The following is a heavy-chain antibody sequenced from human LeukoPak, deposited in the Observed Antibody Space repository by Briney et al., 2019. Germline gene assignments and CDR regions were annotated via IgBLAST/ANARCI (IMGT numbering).Heavy chain of an antibody. CDR3: AKTESAVAGTGDAFDI. Sequence: GGSLRLSCATSGFTFSSYAMSWVRQAPGKGLALVSVISGGGGSTYYADSVKGRFTISRDNSNKTLYLQMNSLRAEDTAVYYCAKTESAVAGTGDAFDIWGQGTMVTVSS. CDR1: GFTFSSYA. V-gene: IGHV3-23*01. CDR2: ISGGGGST. J-gene: IGHJ3*02. D-gene: IGHD6-19*01.